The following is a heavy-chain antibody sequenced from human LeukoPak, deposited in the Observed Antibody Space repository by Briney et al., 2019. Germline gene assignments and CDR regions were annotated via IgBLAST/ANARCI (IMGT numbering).Heavy chain of an antibody. CDR2: IIPILGIA. D-gene: IGHD5-12*01. CDR3: ARDDSGYDQSLYSYYYGMDV. V-gene: IGHV1-69*04. Sequence: SVKVSCKASGGTFSSYAISWVRQAPGQGLEWMGRIIPILGIANYAQKFQGRVTITADKSTSTAYMELSSLRSEDTAVYYCARDDSGYDQSLYSYYYGMDVWGQGTTVTVSS. CDR1: GGTFSSYA. J-gene: IGHJ6*02.